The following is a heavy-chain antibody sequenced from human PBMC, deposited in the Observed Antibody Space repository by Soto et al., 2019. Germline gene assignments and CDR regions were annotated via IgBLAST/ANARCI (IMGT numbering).Heavy chain of an antibody. J-gene: IGHJ3*02. CDR2: IIPIFGTA. D-gene: IGHD3-22*01. Sequence: ASVKVSCKASGGTFSSYAISWVRQAPGQGLEWMGGIIPIFGTANYAQKFQGRVTITADESTSTAYMELSSLRSEDTAVYYCARDSYYDSSGYYGAFDIWGQGTMVTVSS. CDR3: ARDSYYDSSGYYGAFDI. CDR1: GGTFSSYA. V-gene: IGHV1-69*13.